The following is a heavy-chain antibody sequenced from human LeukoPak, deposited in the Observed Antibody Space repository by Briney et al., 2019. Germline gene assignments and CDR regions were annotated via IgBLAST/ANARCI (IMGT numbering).Heavy chain of an antibody. D-gene: IGHD6-19*01. CDR1: GFSFSNHY. CDR2: INEDGSNK. V-gene: IGHV3-7*01. Sequence: GGSLRLSCTASGFSFSNHYMRWIRQAPGKGLEGVANINEDGSNKWHLGSVKGRFTVSRDNARNSLYLQMNSLRVEDTAVYYCTRVIVAVPGYFDYFDFWGQGGLVTVSS. J-gene: IGHJ4*02. CDR3: TRVIVAVPGYFDYFDF.